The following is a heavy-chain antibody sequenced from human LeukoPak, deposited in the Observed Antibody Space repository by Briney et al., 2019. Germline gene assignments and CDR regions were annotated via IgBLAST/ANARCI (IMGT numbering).Heavy chain of an antibody. D-gene: IGHD1-26*01. CDR1: GYTFSDYY. V-gene: IGHV1-2*02. CDR3: ARGRGGATTGLDH. J-gene: IGHJ4*02. Sequence: GASVKVSCKASGYTFSDYYMHWVRQAPGQGLESMGWINSLSGATNYGQKFQGRVTMSRDTAINTAYMELTSLTSDDTGVYYCARGRGGATTGLDHWGQGSLVTVSS. CDR2: INSLSGAT.